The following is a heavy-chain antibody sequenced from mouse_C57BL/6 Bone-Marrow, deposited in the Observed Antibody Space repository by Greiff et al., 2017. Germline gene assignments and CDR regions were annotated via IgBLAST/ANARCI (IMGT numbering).Heavy chain of an antibody. D-gene: IGHD2-4*01. CDR3: ARSVYDYDEGSWFAY. J-gene: IGHJ3*01. V-gene: IGHV1-50*01. Sequence: VQLQESGAELVKPGASVKLSCKASGYTFTSYWMQWVKQRPGQGLEWIGEIDPSDSYTNYNQKFKGKATLTVDTSSSTAYTQHSSLTSEDSAVYYCARSVYDYDEGSWFAYWGQGTLVTVSA. CDR2: IDPSDSYT. CDR1: GYTFTSYW.